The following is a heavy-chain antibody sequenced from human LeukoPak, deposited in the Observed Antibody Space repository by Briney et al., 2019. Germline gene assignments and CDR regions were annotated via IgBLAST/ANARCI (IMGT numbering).Heavy chain of an antibody. D-gene: IGHD6-19*01. CDR1: GGTFSSYA. Sequence: SVKVSCKASGGTFSSYAISWVRQAPGQGLEWMGGIIPIFGTANYAQKFQGRVTITADESTSTAYMELSSLRSEDTAVYYCARDYKFSNGWNYFDYWGQGTLVTVSS. CDR2: IIPIFGTA. V-gene: IGHV1-69*13. CDR3: ARDYKFSNGWNYFDY. J-gene: IGHJ4*02.